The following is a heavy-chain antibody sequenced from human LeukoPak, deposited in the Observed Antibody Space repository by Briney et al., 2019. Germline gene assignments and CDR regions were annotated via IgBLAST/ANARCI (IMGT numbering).Heavy chain of an antibody. CDR3: ARDRYSGTHWGYFDY. V-gene: IGHV1-18*01. J-gene: IGHJ4*02. CDR2: ISAYNGNT. Sequence: ASVKVSCKASGYTFITYGISWVRHVPGQGLEWMGWISAYNGNTNYAQKLQGRVTMTTDTSTTTAYMELRSLTSDDTAVYYCARDRYSGTHWGYFDYWGQGTPVTVSS. D-gene: IGHD1-26*01. CDR1: GYTFITYG.